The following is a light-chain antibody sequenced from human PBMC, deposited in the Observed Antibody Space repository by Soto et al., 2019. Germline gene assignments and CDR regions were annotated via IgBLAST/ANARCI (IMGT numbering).Light chain of an antibody. J-gene: IGKJ5*01. Sequence: IVLPQSPGTLSLSPGERATLSCRASQSVSSSYLAWYQQKPGQAPRLLIYDASNRATGIPARFSGSGSGTDFTLTISSLEPEDFAVYYCQQRSNWPPGITFGQGTRLEIK. V-gene: IGKV3-11*01. CDR2: DAS. CDR1: QSVSSSY. CDR3: QQRSNWPPGIT.